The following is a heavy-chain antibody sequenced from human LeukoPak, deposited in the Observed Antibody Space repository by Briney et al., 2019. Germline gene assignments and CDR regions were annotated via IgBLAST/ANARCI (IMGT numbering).Heavy chain of an antibody. D-gene: IGHD4-17*01. Sequence: SETLSLTCAVYGGSFSGYYWSWIRQPPGKGLEWIGEINHSGSTNYNPSLKSRVTIPVDTSKNQFSLKLSSVTAADTAVYYCARAGGTGFDYGDYVAFDYWGQGTLVTVSS. CDR2: INHSGST. V-gene: IGHV4-34*01. J-gene: IGHJ4*02. CDR1: GGSFSGYY. CDR3: ARAGGTGFDYGDYVAFDY.